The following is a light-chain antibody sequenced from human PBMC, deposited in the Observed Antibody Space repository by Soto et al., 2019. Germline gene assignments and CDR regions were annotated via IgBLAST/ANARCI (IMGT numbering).Light chain of an antibody. Sequence: EIVLAQSPCTLSFSPLERSTLSCRASQSVSSSYLAWYQQKPGQAPRLLIYGASSRATGIPDRFSGSGSRTHFTLTISRLEPEDAALYYCQQYGRSPFTFGPGTKVDIK. J-gene: IGKJ3*01. CDR1: QSVSSSY. CDR3: QQYGRSPFT. CDR2: GAS. V-gene: IGKV3-20*01.